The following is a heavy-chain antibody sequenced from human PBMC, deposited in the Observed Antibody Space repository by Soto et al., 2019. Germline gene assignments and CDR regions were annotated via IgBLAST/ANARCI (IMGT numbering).Heavy chain of an antibody. CDR2: IVVGSGNT. D-gene: IGHD4-17*01. V-gene: IGHV1-58*02. CDR1: GFTFTSSA. J-gene: IGHJ6*03. CDR3: AGGTSHDYGDQGYYYYYYMDV. Sequence: GASVKVSCKASGFTFTSSAMQWVRQARGQRLEWIGWIVVGSGNTNYAQKFQERVTITRDMSTSTAYMELSSLRSEDTAVYYCAGGTSHDYGDQGYYYYYYMDVWGKGTTVTVSS.